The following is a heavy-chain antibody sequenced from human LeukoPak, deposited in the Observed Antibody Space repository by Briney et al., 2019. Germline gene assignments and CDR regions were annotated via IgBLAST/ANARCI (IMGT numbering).Heavy chain of an antibody. V-gene: IGHV4-4*02. CDR1: GGSIRSSNW. J-gene: IGHJ4*02. Sequence: SETLSLTCAVSGGSIRSSNWWSWVRQPPGKGLEWIGEIYHSGSTNYNPSLKSRVTISVDTSKNQFSLKLSSVTAADTAVYYCAKYTENMGVLGHWGQGTLVTVSS. CDR2: IYHSGST. D-gene: IGHD3-16*01. CDR3: AKYTENMGVLGH.